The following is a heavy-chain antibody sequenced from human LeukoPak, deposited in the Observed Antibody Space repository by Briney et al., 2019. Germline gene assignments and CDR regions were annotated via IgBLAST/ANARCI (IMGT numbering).Heavy chain of an antibody. D-gene: IGHD6-13*01. J-gene: IGHJ3*02. CDR1: GGSISSYY. Sequence: PSETLSLTCTVSGGSISSYYWSWIRQPPGKGLEWIGEINHSGSTNYNPSLKSRVTISVDTSKNQFSLKLSSVTAADTAVYYCARHQTRQQLGNDAFDIWGQGTMVTVSS. CDR2: INHSGST. V-gene: IGHV4-34*01. CDR3: ARHQTRQQLGNDAFDI.